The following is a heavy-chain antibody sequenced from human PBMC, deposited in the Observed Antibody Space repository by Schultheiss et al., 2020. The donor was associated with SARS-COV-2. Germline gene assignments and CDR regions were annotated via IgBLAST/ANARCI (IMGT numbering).Heavy chain of an antibody. D-gene: IGHD2-2*01. CDR1: GFTFSSYG. J-gene: IGHJ6*02. V-gene: IGHV3-30*18. CDR3: AKGVVPAADYYGMDV. Sequence: GGSLRLSCAASGFTFSSYGMHWVRQAPGKGLEWVAVISYDGSNKYYADSVKGRFTISRDNSKNTLYLQMNSLRAEDTAVYYCAKGVVPAADYYGMDVWGQGTTVTVSS. CDR2: ISYDGSNK.